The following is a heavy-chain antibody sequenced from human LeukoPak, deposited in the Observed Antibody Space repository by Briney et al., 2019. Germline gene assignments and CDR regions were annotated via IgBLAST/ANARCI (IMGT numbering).Heavy chain of an antibody. CDR2: ISASGSNP. Sequence: GGSLRLSCAAPGLAFGSYGMSWVRQAPGKGLEWAAAISASGSNPHYSDSVKGRFLISRDNTENTVYLQMKSLRAEDTAVYYCAKDRITIFGVVMDQWGQGTLVTVSS. V-gene: IGHV3-23*01. J-gene: IGHJ4*02. CDR1: GLAFGSYG. CDR3: AKDRITIFGVVMDQ. D-gene: IGHD3-3*01.